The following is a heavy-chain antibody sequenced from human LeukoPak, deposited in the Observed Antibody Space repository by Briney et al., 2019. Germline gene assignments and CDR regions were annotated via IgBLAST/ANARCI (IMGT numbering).Heavy chain of an antibody. CDR2: ISGSGGST. D-gene: IGHD4-17*01. V-gene: IGHV3-23*01. CDR3: ANVYGAYFDY. J-gene: IGHJ4*02. Sequence: PGGSLRLSCAASGFTFSTYSMNWVRQAPGKGLEWVSAISGSGGSTYYADSVKGRFTISRDNSKNTLYLQMNSLRAEDTAVYYCANVYGAYFDYWGQGTLVTVSS. CDR1: GFTFSTYS.